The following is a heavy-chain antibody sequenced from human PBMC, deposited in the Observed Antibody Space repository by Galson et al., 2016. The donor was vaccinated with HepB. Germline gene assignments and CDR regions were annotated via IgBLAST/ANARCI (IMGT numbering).Heavy chain of an antibody. Sequence: SVKVSCKASGGTLNNYAISWLRQAPGQGLEWLGGLIPIYGGANYAQKFQGRVTITADEPTSAAYMELSSLRSEDTAVYYCARDAGAYCSGGSCLRHNYYYFYMDVWGKGTTVTVSS. D-gene: IGHD2-15*01. CDR2: LIPIYGGA. CDR1: GGTLNNYA. V-gene: IGHV1-69*13. CDR3: ARDAGAYCSGGSCLRHNYYYFYMDV. J-gene: IGHJ6*03.